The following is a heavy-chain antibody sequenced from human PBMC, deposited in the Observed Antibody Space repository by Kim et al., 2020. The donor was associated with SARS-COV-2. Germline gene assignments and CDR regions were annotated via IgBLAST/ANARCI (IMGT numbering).Heavy chain of an antibody. J-gene: IGHJ6*02. CDR3: ARHGYSSGWLLDYYYYYGMDV. D-gene: IGHD6-19*01. CDR1: GGSISSSSYY. V-gene: IGHV4-39*01. Sequence: SETLSLTCTVSGGSISSSSYYWGWIRQPPGKGLEWIGSIYYSGNTYYNPSLKSRVTISVDTSKNQFSLKLSSVTAADTAVYYCARHGYSSGWLLDYYYYYGMDVWGQGTTVTVSS. CDR2: IYYSGNT.